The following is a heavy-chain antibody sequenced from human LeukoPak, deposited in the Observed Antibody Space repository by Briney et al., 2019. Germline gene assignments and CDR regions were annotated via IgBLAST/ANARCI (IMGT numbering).Heavy chain of an antibody. CDR1: GYSFTGYL. CDR3: ARGGDSSSWFTSPDY. J-gene: IGHJ4*02. Sequence: ASVKVSCKASGYSFTGYLMHWVRQAPGQGLDWMGWINPNSGGTNYAQKFQGRVTMTRDTSISTPYMELSRLRSDDTAVYYCARGGDSSSWFTSPDYWGQGTLVTVSS. CDR2: INPNSGGT. D-gene: IGHD6-13*01. V-gene: IGHV1-2*02.